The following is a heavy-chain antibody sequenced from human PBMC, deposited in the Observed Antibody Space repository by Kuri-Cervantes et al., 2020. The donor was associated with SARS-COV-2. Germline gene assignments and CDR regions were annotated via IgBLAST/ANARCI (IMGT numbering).Heavy chain of an antibody. J-gene: IGHJ6*02. Sequence: GSLRLSCTVSGGSISSSNYYWGWIRQPPGKGPEWIGYIYYSGSTYYDPSLKSRVTISVDTSKNQFSLKLSSVTAADTAVYYCASPRDWYYYGMDVWGQGTTVTVSS. D-gene: IGHD3/OR15-3a*01. CDR1: GGSISSSNYY. CDR3: ASPRDWYYYGMDV. CDR2: IYYSGST. V-gene: IGHV4-39*01.